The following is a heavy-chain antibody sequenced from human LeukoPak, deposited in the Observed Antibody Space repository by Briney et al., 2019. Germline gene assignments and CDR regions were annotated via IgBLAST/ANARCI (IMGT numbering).Heavy chain of an antibody. Sequence: GGSLRLSCAASGFTFSSYSMNWVRQAPGKGLEWVSYISSSSSTIYYADSVKGRFTISRDNAKNSLYLQMNSLRAEDTAVYYCARDRNGVTYYYGMDVWGQGTTVTVSS. D-gene: IGHD2-21*02. CDR2: ISSSSSTI. CDR1: GFTFSSYS. V-gene: IGHV3-48*01. CDR3: ARDRNGVTYYYGMDV. J-gene: IGHJ6*02.